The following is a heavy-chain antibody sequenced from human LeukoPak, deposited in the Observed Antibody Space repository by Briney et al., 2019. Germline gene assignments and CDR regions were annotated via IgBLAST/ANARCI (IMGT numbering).Heavy chain of an antibody. D-gene: IGHD2-8*02. V-gene: IGHV6-1*01. CDR3: ARDSTGASHFDY. Sequence: SRTLSLTCAISGDSVSSNTAAWNWIRQSPSRGLEWLGRTYYRSKWYNDYALSVSSRITINPDTSKNQVSLHLNSVTPDDTALYYCARDSTGASHFDYWGQGTLVTVSS. CDR1: GDSVSSNTAA. CDR2: TYYRSKWYN. J-gene: IGHJ4*02.